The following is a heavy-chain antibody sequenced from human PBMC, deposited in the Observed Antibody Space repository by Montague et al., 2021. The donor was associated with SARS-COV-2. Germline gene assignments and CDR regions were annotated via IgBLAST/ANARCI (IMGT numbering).Heavy chain of an antibody. CDR1: GDSIGRSHYF. CDR2: IYFAGKT. J-gene: IGHJ3*02. V-gene: IGHV4-39*02. Sequence: SETLSLTCSVSGDSIGRSHYFWAWIRQPPGMGLEWIGSIYFAGKTYYHPSLKSRVTISIDTSENHFSLRLSSVTAADSAVFYCARWGLNNAFDIWGLGTMITISS. CDR3: ARWGLNNAFDI. D-gene: IGHD1/OR15-1a*01.